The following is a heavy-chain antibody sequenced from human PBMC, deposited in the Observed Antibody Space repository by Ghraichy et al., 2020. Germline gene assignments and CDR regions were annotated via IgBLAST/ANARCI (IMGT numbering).Heavy chain of an antibody. J-gene: IGHJ6*02. V-gene: IGHV1-18*01. Sequence: ASVKVSCKASGYTFTSYGISWVRQAPGQGLEWMGWISAYNGNTNYAQELQGRVTMTTDTSTSTAYMELRSLRSDDTAVYYCARDRGGYDLYYYYGMDVWGQGTTVTVSS. CDR3: ARDRGGYDLYYYYGMDV. CDR2: ISAYNGNT. CDR1: GYTFTSYG. D-gene: IGHD5-12*01.